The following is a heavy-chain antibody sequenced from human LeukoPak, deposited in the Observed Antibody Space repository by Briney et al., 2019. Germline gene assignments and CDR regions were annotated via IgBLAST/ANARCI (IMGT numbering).Heavy chain of an antibody. CDR1: GFTFSSYA. V-gene: IGHV3-30-3*01. Sequence: GGSLRLSCAASGFTFSSYAMHWVRQAPGKGLEWVAVISYDGSNKYYADSVKGRFTIPRDNSKNTLYLQMNSLRAEDTAVYYCARDEHCSSTSCYKSRFDYWGQGTLVTVSS. CDR3: ARDEHCSSTSCYKSRFDY. J-gene: IGHJ4*02. D-gene: IGHD2-2*02. CDR2: ISYDGSNK.